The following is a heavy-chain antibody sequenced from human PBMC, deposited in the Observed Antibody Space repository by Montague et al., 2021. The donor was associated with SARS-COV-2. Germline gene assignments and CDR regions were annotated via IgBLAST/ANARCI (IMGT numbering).Heavy chain of an antibody. Sequence: YLRLSCAASGFIFSSYEMNWVRQAPGKGLEWISYISSSGGGSTKHYTDSVEGRFTISRDNAKNSLYLQMNSLRVEDTAIYYCARDRDWDDWCGMDVWGQGTTVTVSS. CDR2: ISSSGGGSTK. CDR3: ARDRDWDDWCGMDV. CDR1: GFIFSSYE. V-gene: IGHV3-48*03. D-gene: IGHD2-21*01. J-gene: IGHJ6*02.